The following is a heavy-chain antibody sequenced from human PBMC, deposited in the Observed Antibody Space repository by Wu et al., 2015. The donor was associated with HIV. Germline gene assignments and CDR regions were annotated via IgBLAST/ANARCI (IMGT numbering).Heavy chain of an antibody. V-gene: IGHV1-18*01. CDR2: ISAYNGNT. CDR1: GYTFTSYG. D-gene: IGHD5-12*01. J-gene: IGHJ3*02. Sequence: QVQLVQSGAEVKKPGASVKVSCKASGYTFTSYGISWVRQAPGQGLEWMGWISAYNGNTNYAQKLQGRVTMTTDTSTSTAYMELRSLRSDDTAVYYCARDIMVYSGYDWGNDAFDIWGQGTMVTVSS. CDR3: ARDIMVYSGYDWGNDAFDI.